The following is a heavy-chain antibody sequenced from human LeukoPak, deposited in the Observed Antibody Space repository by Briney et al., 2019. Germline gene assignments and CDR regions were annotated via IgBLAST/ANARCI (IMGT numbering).Heavy chain of an antibody. J-gene: IGHJ4*02. Sequence: GGSLRLSCSFSGFIATSNYMAWVRQSPGKGLQWISFIYGGGNTLYADSVRDRFRISRDNSKSTLYLQMNSVRVEDTAVYYCATGGRSGMAFDFWGQGTLVTVSS. CDR1: GFIATSNY. CDR3: ATGGRSGMAFDF. D-gene: IGHD2-8*01. CDR2: IYGGGNT. V-gene: IGHV3-53*01.